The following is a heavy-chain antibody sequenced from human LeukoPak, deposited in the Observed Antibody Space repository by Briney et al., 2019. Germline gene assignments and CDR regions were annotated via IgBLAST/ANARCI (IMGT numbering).Heavy chain of an antibody. Sequence: SQTLSLTCTVSGGSISSGSYYWSWIRQPAGKGLEWIGRIYTSGSTNYNPSLKSRVTISIDTSKNQFSLKLSSVTAADTAVYYCARGLPSSGWNFFDYWGQGTLVTVSS. D-gene: IGHD6-19*01. J-gene: IGHJ4*02. V-gene: IGHV4-61*02. CDR1: GGSISSGSYY. CDR3: ARGLPSSGWNFFDY. CDR2: IYTSGST.